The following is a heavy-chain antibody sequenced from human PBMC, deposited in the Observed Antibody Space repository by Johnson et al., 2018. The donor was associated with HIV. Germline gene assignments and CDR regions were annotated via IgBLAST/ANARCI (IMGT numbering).Heavy chain of an antibody. Sequence: QVQLVESGGGVVQPGGSLRLSCVVSGFTFSSNGMHWVRQAPGKGLEWVAFIRFDGSSKYYGDSVKGRFSISRDNSKNTLYLQMNSLRAEDTAVYYCASLQTYYYDSSGYNDAFDIWGQGTMVTVSS. CDR1: GFTFSSNG. J-gene: IGHJ3*02. D-gene: IGHD3-22*01. CDR3: ASLQTYYYDSSGYNDAFDI. V-gene: IGHV3-30*02. CDR2: IRFDGSSK.